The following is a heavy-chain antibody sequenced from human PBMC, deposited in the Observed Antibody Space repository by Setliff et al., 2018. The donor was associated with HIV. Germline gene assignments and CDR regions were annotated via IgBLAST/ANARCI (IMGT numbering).Heavy chain of an antibody. Sequence: GGSLRLSCAASRFTFSNNAMSWVRQAPGKGLEWVSVISGSGATTYYAESVKGRFTISRDNSKNTLYLQMNSLRAEDTAVYYCARILGGVIDCWGQGTLVTVSS. CDR3: ARILGGVIDC. J-gene: IGHJ4*02. CDR1: RFTFSNNA. D-gene: IGHD2-21*01. V-gene: IGHV3-23*01. CDR2: ISGSGATT.